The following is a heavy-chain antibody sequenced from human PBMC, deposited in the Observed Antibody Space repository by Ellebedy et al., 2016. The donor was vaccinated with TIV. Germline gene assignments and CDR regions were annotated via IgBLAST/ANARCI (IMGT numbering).Heavy chain of an antibody. Sequence: GESLKISCAASGFTFSSYAMHWVRQAPGQGLEWVALISYDGSNKYYADSVKGRFTIARDNSKNTLYLQMNSLRAEDTAVYYCARVGWEVAVAGRLDYWGQGTLVTVSS. J-gene: IGHJ4*02. CDR1: GFTFSSYA. V-gene: IGHV3-30*04. CDR2: ISYDGSNK. CDR3: ARVGWEVAVAGRLDY. D-gene: IGHD6-19*01.